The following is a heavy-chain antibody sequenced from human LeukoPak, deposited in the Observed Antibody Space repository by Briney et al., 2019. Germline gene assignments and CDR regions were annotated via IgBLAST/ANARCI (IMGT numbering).Heavy chain of an antibody. CDR3: ARAGEYYYDNSGYYPNDAFDI. Sequence: PSQTLSLTCAVSGGXISSGGYSWSWIRQPPGKGLEWIGYIYHSGSTYYNPSLKSRVTISVDRSKNQFSLKLSSVTAADTAVYYCARAGEYYYDNSGYYPNDAFDIWGQGTMVTVSS. J-gene: IGHJ3*02. D-gene: IGHD3-22*01. CDR2: IYHSGST. CDR1: GGXISSGGYS. V-gene: IGHV4-30-2*01.